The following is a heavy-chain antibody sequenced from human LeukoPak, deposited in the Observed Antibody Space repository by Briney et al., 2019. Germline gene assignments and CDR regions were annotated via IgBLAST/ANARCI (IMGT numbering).Heavy chain of an antibody. J-gene: IGHJ6*02. D-gene: IGHD3-10*01. CDR2: INPNSGGT. V-gene: IGHV1-2*02. CDR1: GYTFTGYY. CDR3: AMVRGTPDYYGMDV. Sequence: GASVKVSCKASGYTFTGYYMHWVRQAPGQGLEWMGWINPNSGGTNYAQKFQGRVTMTRDTSISTAYMELSSLRSEDTAVYYCAMVRGTPDYYGMDVWGQGTTVTVSS.